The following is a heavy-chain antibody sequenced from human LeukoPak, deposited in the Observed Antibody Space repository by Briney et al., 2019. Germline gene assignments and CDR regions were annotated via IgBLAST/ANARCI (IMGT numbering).Heavy chain of an antibody. CDR1: GGSISSYY. Sequence: SETLSLTCTVSGGSISSYYWSWIRQPPGKGLEWIGYIYYSGSTNYNPSLKSRVTISVDTSKNQFSLKLSSVTAADTAVYYCARDKSSSWGPYYYYMDVWGKGTTVTVSS. CDR3: ARDKSSSWGPYYYYMDV. V-gene: IGHV4-59*01. D-gene: IGHD6-13*01. CDR2: IYYSGST. J-gene: IGHJ6*03.